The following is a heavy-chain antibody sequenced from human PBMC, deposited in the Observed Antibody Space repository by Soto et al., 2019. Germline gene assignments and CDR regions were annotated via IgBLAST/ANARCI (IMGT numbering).Heavy chain of an antibody. CDR2: IFDSGSA. CDR1: GGSITSGGYS. J-gene: IGHJ5*02. Sequence: QVQLQESGPGLVKPSQTLSLTCYVSGGSITSGGYSWTWIRHQPGKALQWIGYIFDSGSAYYNPSLKSRLTRAVDTGKNLFYRELSAVTAADTAVYYWARGSGYYRNCDTWGQGALGSVSS. V-gene: IGHV4-31*02. D-gene: IGHD3-3*01. CDR3: ARGSGYYRNCDT.